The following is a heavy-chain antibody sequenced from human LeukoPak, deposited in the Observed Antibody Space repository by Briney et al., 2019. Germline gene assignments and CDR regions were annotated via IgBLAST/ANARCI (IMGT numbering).Heavy chain of an antibody. CDR1: GYTFTSYY. J-gene: IGHJ3*02. CDR3: ARGGTMVRGVMGDAFDI. Sequence: ASVKVSCKASGYTFTSYYMHWVRQAPGQGLEWMGIINPSGGSTSYAQKFQGRVTMTRDTSTSTVYMELSSLRSGDTAVYYCARGGTMVRGVMGDAFDIWGQGTMVTVSS. CDR2: INPSGGST. V-gene: IGHV1-46*01. D-gene: IGHD3-10*01.